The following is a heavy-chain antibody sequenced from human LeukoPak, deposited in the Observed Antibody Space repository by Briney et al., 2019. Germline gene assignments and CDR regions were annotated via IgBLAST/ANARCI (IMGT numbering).Heavy chain of an antibody. Sequence: PSETLSLTCTDSGGSISSGDYYWSWIRQPPGKGLEWIGYIYYSGSTYYNPSLKSRVTISVDTSKNQFSLKLSSVTAADTAVYYCARLTVVPAAIGAWGQGTLVTVSS. CDR3: ARLTVVPAAIGA. J-gene: IGHJ1*01. D-gene: IGHD2-2*02. CDR1: GGSISSGDYY. CDR2: IYYSGST. V-gene: IGHV4-30-4*08.